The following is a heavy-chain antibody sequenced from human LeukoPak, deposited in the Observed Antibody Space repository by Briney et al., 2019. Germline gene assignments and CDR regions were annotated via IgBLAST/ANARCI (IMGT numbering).Heavy chain of an antibody. Sequence: SETLSLTCAVYGGSFSGYYWSWIRQPPGKGLEWIGEINHSGSTNYNPSLKSRVTMSVDTSKNQFSLRLSSVTAADTAVYYCASWYYDSSGYRFDYWGQGTLVTVSS. D-gene: IGHD3-22*01. CDR3: ASWYYDSSGYRFDY. CDR2: INHSGST. V-gene: IGHV4-34*01. CDR1: GGSFSGYY. J-gene: IGHJ4*02.